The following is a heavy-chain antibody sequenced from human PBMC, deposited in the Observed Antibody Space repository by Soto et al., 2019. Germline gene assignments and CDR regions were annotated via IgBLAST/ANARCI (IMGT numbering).Heavy chain of an antibody. CDR2: IYYSGST. CDR1: GGSVSSGSYY. Sequence: SELSLPCTVSGGSVSSGSYYWSWIRQPPGKGLEWIGYIYYSGSTNYNPSLKSRVTISVDTSKNQFSLKLSSVTAADTAVYYCARVGDKWAGATRAYYFDYWGQGTLVTVSS. D-gene: IGHD1-26*01. V-gene: IGHV4-61*01. J-gene: IGHJ4*02. CDR3: ARVGDKWAGATRAYYFDY.